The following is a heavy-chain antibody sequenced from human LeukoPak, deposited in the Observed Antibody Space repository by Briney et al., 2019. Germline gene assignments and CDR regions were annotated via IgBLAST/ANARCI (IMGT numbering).Heavy chain of an antibody. Sequence: SETLSLTCTVSGGSISSSPYYWGWIRQPPGMGLEWIGSIYYTGNTYYNASLKSQVSISIDTSKNQFSLKLTSVTAADTAVYYCARQTGSGLFILPGDQGTLVTVSS. CDR2: IYYTGNT. D-gene: IGHD3/OR15-3a*01. V-gene: IGHV4-39*01. CDR1: GGSISSSPYY. CDR3: ARQTGSGLFILP. J-gene: IGHJ4*02.